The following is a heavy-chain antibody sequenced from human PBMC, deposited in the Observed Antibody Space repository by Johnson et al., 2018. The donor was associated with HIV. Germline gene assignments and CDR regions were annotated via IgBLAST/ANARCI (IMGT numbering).Heavy chain of an antibody. J-gene: IGHJ3*02. Sequence: VQLVESGGGLVKPGGSLRLSCAASGFTFSNAWMSWVRQAPGKGLEWVGRIKSKTDGGTTDYAAPVKGRFTISRDDSKNTLYLQMNSLKTEDTAVYYCTTALTVVTIWDAFEIWGQGTMVTVSS. D-gene: IGHD4-23*01. CDR2: IKSKTDGGTT. CDR1: GFTFSNAW. CDR3: TTALTVVTIWDAFEI. V-gene: IGHV3-15*01.